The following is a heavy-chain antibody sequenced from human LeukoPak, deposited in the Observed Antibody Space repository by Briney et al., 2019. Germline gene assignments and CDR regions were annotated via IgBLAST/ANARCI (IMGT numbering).Heavy chain of an antibody. J-gene: IGHJ4*02. CDR3: ASPNYYDSSGYYQGWAPFDY. CDR2: IIPIFGTA. V-gene: IGHV1-69*06. CDR1: GGIFSSYG. D-gene: IGHD3-22*01. Sequence: SVKVSCKASGGIFSSYGISWVRQAPGQGLEWMGGIIPIFGTANYAEKFQGRVTITADKSTSTAYMELSSLRSEDTAVYYCASPNYYDSSGYYQGWAPFDYWGQGTLVTVSS.